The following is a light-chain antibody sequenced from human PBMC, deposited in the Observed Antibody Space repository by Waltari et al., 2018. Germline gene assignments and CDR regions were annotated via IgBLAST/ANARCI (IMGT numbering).Light chain of an antibody. CDR2: DGT. V-gene: IGLV2-14*03. Sequence: QSALTQPASVSGSPGQSITLSCIGTGRDVGNYNYVSWYQCHPGQAPKLMIYDGTERPSGVSDRFSGSKSGNTASLTISGLQTEDEAFYYCSSYTSDSTIVFGGGTRLTVL. CDR1: GRDVGNYNY. J-gene: IGLJ3*02. CDR3: SSYTSDSTIV.